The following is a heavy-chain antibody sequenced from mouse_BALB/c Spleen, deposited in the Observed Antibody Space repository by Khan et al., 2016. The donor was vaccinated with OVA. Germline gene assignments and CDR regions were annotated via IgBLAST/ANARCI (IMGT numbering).Heavy chain of an antibody. Sequence: EVQGVESGGDLVKPGGSLKLSCAASGFTFSTYGMSWVRQTPDKRLEWVATVSTGGGYTYYPDSVKGRFTISRDNAKNTLYLQMSSLKSEDTAMCYCARRAYYYDSEGFAYWGQGTLVTVSA. CDR3: ARRAYYYDSEGFAY. V-gene: IGHV5-6*01. J-gene: IGHJ3*01. CDR1: GFTFSTYG. CDR2: VSTGGGYT. D-gene: IGHD1-1*01.